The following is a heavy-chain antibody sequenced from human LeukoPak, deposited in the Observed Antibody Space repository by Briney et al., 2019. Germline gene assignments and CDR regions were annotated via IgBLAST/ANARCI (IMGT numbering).Heavy chain of an antibody. CDR1: GYTLTELS. CDR2: FDPEDGET. D-gene: IGHD5-18*01. J-gene: IGHJ4*02. CDR3: ATDRGGTAMVTAIFDY. V-gene: IGHV1-24*01. Sequence: ASVKVSCKVSGYTLTELSMHWVRQAPGKGLEWMGGFDPEDGETIYAQKFQGRVTVTEDTSTDTAYMELSSLRSEDTAVYYCATDRGGTAMVTAIFDYWGQGTLVTVSS.